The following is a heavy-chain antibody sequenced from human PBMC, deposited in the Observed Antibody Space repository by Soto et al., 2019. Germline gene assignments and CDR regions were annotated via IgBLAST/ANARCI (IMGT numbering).Heavy chain of an antibody. CDR3: ARDVSGFLEWPSPNYMDV. CDR2: ISAYNGNT. D-gene: IGHD3-3*01. Sequence: GASVKVSCKASGYTFTSYGISWVRQAPGQGLEWMGWISAYNGNTNYAQKLQGRVTMTTDTSTSTAYMELRSLRSDDTAVYYCARDVSGFLEWPSPNYMDVWGKGTTVTVSS. J-gene: IGHJ6*03. CDR1: GYTFTSYG. V-gene: IGHV1-18*01.